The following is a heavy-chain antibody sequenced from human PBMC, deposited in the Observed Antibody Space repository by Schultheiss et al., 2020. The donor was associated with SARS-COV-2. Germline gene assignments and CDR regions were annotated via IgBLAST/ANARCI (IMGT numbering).Heavy chain of an antibody. CDR1: GGSISSYY. Sequence: SETLSLTCTVSGGSISSYYWSWIRQPPGKGLEWIGEIYHSGSTNYNPSLKSRVTISVDKSKNQFSLKLSSVTAADTAVYYCVRRHYDFWSGSYFDYWGQGTLVTVSS. J-gene: IGHJ4*02. D-gene: IGHD3-3*01. V-gene: IGHV4-34*01. CDR3: VRRHYDFWSGSYFDY. CDR2: IYHSGST.